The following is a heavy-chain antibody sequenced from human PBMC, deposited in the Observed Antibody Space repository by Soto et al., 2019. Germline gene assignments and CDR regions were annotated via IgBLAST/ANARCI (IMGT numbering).Heavy chain of an antibody. D-gene: IGHD2-8*01. CDR2: IISILDRP. CDR1: GGTVSAYT. V-gene: IGHV1-69*02. J-gene: IGHJ4*02. CDR3: ARYNCTSSLDY. Sequence: QVQLVQSGAELKKPGSSVKVSCEASGGTVSAYTITWVRQAPGQGLEWMGRIISILDRPTYAQKFQGRLTIIADTSTSTTSLELRNLRSEDTASYFCARYNCTSSLDYWGQATLVSVSS.